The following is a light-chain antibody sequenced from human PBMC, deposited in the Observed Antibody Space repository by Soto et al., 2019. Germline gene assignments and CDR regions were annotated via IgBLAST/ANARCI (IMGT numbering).Light chain of an antibody. CDR2: RSN. CDR1: SSNIGSND. Sequence: QSVLTQPPSASGTPGQRVTISCSGTSSNIGSNDAFWYQQLPGTAPKLLMYRSNQRPSGVPDRFSGSKSGTSASLAISGLRSEDEADYYCASWDYSVSGVLFGGGTKLTVL. CDR3: ASWDYSVSGVL. V-gene: IGLV1-47*01. J-gene: IGLJ2*01.